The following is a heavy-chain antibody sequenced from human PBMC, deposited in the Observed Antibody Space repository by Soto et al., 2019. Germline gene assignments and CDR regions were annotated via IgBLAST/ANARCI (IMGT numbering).Heavy chain of an antibody. Sequence: ASVKVSCKASGGTFSSYAISWVRQAPGQGLEWMGGIIPIFGTANYAQKFQGRVTITADESTSTAYMELSSLRSEDAAVYYCARGSCSGGSCYPTYYYYYGMDVWGQGTTVTVS. CDR3: ARGSCSGGSCYPTYYYYYGMDV. V-gene: IGHV1-69*13. J-gene: IGHJ6*02. CDR1: GGTFSSYA. CDR2: IIPIFGTA. D-gene: IGHD2-15*01.